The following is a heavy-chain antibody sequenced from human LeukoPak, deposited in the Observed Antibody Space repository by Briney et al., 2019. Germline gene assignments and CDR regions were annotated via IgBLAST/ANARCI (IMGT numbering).Heavy chain of an antibody. CDR1: GFTFSDYA. CDR2: LSGSGAGT. V-gene: IGHV3-23*01. CDR3: AKAELGVDTFFDY. Sequence: PGGSLRLSCAASGFTFSDYALGWVRQAPGGGLVWVATLSGSGAGTYYSDSVQGRFTISRDNSKRTLFLQMNSLRAEDTAFYYCAKAELGVDTFFDYWGQGTLVTVSS. D-gene: IGHD3-3*01. J-gene: IGHJ4*02.